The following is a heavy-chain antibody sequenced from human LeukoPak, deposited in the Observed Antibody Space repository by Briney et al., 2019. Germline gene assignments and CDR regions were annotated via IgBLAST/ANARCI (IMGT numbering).Heavy chain of an antibody. Sequence: GGSLRLSCAASGFTFSSYSMNWVRQAPGKGLEWVSYIISSSSTIYYADSVKGRFTISRDNAKNSLYLQMNSLRAEDTAVYYCASCIYDSSGYYLYYFDYWGQGTLVTVSS. CDR3: ASCIYDSSGYYLYYFDY. V-gene: IGHV3-48*01. J-gene: IGHJ4*02. CDR1: GFTFSSYS. CDR2: IISSSSTI. D-gene: IGHD3-22*01.